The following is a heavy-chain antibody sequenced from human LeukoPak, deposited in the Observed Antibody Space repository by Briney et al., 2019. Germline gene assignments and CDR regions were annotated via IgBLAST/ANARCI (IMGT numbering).Heavy chain of an antibody. J-gene: IGHJ4*02. CDR1: GFTFSSYG. Sequence: GGSLRLSCAASGFTFSSYGMHWVRQAPSKGLEWVAVISYDGSNKYYADSVKGRFTISRDNSKNTLYLQMNSLRAEDTAVYYCAKDRATMVRGVIIKGLDYWGQGTLVTVSS. CDR2: ISYDGSNK. V-gene: IGHV3-30*18. D-gene: IGHD3-10*01. CDR3: AKDRATMVRGVIIKGLDY.